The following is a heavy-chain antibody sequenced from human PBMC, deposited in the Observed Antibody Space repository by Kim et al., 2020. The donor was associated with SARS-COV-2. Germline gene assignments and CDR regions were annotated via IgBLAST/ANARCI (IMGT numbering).Heavy chain of an antibody. V-gene: IGHV3-74*01. CDR3: ARDRARAKDY. CDR1: GFTFSNYW. CDR2: IKSDDSST. Sequence: GGSLRISCEASGFTFSNYWMHWVRQAPGKGLVWVAHIKSDDSSTNYADSVKGRFTISRDNAKKTLYLQMNSLRVEDTAVYYCARDRARAKDYWGQGTLVTVSS. J-gene: IGHJ4*02.